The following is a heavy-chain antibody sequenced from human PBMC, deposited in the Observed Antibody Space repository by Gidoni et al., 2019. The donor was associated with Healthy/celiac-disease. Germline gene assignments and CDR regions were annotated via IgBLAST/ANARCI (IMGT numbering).Heavy chain of an antibody. V-gene: IGHV3-74*01. CDR3: ARVIAAAGTGYFQH. J-gene: IGHJ1*01. D-gene: IGHD6-13*01. CDR1: GFTFSSYW. Sequence: EVQLVESGGGLVQPGGSLRLSCAASGFTFSSYWLHWVRQAPGKGLVWVSRINSDGSSTSYADSVKGRFTISRDNAKNTLYLQMNSLRAEDTAVYYCARVIAAAGTGYFQHWGQGTLVTVSS. CDR2: INSDGSST.